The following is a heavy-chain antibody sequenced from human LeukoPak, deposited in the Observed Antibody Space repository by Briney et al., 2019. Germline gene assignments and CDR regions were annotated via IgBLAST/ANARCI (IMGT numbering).Heavy chain of an antibody. J-gene: IGHJ4*02. CDR3: AKGHSDYGTGFDL. CDR1: GFTFSDSA. D-gene: IGHD4-17*01. V-gene: IGHV3-23*01. Sequence: GGSLRLSCAASGFTFSDSAMSWVRQAPGKGLECVSVISSSGGSTYSADSVKARFTISRDNSKNTLYLQMNSLTADDTAVYYCAKGHSDYGTGFDLWGQGTLVTVPS. CDR2: ISSSGGST.